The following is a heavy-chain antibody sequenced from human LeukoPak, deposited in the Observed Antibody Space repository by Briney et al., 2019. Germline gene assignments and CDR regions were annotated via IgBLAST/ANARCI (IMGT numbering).Heavy chain of an antibody. D-gene: IGHD1-1*01. CDR3: SAGPFDF. CDR1: GFALSTYA. Sequence: PGGSRRLACAADGFALSTYAMQWDRQAPGKGLEWVAIVLYDEGDKFYAASVKGRFTISRDNSKNMLYLQMNSLRTEDTALYYCSAGPFDFWGPGILVTVSS. J-gene: IGHJ4*02. V-gene: IGHV3-30*04. CDR2: VLYDEGDK.